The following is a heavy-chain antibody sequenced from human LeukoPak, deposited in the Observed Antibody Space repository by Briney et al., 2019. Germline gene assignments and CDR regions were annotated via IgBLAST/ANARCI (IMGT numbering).Heavy chain of an antibody. Sequence: ASVKVSCKASGYTFTGYYMHWVRQAPGHGLEWMGWINPNSGGTNYAQKFQGWVTMTRDTSISTAYMELSRLRSDDTAVYYCARGLQQWLGYYFDYWGQGTLVTVSS. J-gene: IGHJ4*02. CDR2: INPNSGGT. D-gene: IGHD6-19*01. CDR1: GYTFTGYY. V-gene: IGHV1-2*04. CDR3: ARGLQQWLGYYFDY.